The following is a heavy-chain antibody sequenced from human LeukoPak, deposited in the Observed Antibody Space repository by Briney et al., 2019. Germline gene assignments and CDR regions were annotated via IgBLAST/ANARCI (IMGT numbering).Heavy chain of an antibody. CDR1: GGSFSGYY. Sequence: SETLSLTCAVYGGSFSGYYWSWIRQPPGKGLEWIGEINHSGSTNYNPSLKSRVTISVDTSKNQFSLKLSSVTAADTAVYYCAREGFGGIAARPNYFDYWGQGTLVTVSP. CDR2: INHSGST. J-gene: IGHJ4*02. CDR3: AREGFGGIAARPNYFDY. D-gene: IGHD6-6*01. V-gene: IGHV4-34*01.